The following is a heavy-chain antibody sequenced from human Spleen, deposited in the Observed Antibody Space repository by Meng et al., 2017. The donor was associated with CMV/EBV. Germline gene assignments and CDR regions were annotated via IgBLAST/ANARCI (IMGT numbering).Heavy chain of an antibody. J-gene: IGHJ3*02. CDR3: ARGQITVGGALDI. Sequence: GESLKISCEASGFTFSTYDMHWVRRNTGKGLEWVSGIATTGDTYYADSVRGRVTISRENAKNSLYLQMNSLRDGDTAVYYCARGQITVGGALDIWVQGTVVTVSS. CDR1: GFTFSTYD. D-gene: IGHD3-10*01. V-gene: IGHV3-13*01. CDR2: IATTGDT.